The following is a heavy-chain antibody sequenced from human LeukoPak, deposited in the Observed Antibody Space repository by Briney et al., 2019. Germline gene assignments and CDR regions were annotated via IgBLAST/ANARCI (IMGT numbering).Heavy chain of an antibody. J-gene: IGHJ5*02. Sequence: SETLSLTCSVSGGSISGSYWSWIRQPPGKELQWIGYIYSSGSTDYDPSLMSRVTISADTSKNQLFLRLDSVTAADTAVYYCARHLGRGSYFPSWGQGTLVTVSS. CDR3: ARHLGRGSYFPS. CDR2: IYSSGST. CDR1: GGSISGSY. D-gene: IGHD1-26*01. V-gene: IGHV4-59*08.